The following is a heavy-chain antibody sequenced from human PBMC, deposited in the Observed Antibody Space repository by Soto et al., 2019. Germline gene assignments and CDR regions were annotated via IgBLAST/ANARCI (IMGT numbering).Heavy chain of an antibody. J-gene: IGHJ6*02. V-gene: IGHV4-30-4*01. CDR2: IYYSGST. D-gene: IGHD6-6*01. CDR3: ARGGGSGSSVSYYYGMDV. CDR1: GGSISSGDYY. Sequence: QVQLQESGPGLVKPSQTLSLTCSVSGGSISSGDYYWTWIRQPPGKGLEGIGYIYYSGSTYYNPSLKSRVTISVDSSKNQFSLKLSSVTAADTAVYYCARGGGSGSSVSYYYGMDVWGQGTTVTVSS.